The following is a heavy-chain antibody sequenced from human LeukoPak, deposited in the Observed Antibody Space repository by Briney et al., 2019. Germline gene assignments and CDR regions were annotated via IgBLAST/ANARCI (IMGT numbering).Heavy chain of an antibody. D-gene: IGHD6-6*01. J-gene: IGHJ3*02. Sequence: GGSLRLSCAGSGFTFSNYAMIWVRQAPRRGLEWVSAIGGRGTNTFYADSVKGRFTISRDNSKNTLYLQMNSLRAEDAAVYYCARDPRRYSSSSDDAFDIWGQGTMVTVSS. V-gene: IGHV3-23*01. CDR2: IGGRGTNT. CDR3: ARDPRRYSSSSDDAFDI. CDR1: GFTFSNYA.